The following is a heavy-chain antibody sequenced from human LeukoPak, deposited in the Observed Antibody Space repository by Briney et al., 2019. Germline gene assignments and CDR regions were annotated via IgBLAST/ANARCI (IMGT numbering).Heavy chain of an antibody. CDR1: GYTFTGYY. V-gene: IGHV1-2*02. CDR2: INPNSGGT. CDR3: ARVRALAARGGFDY. Sequence: ASVKVSCKASGYTFTGYYMHWVRQAPGQGLEWMGWINPNSGGTNYAQKFQGRVTMTRDTSISTAYMELSRLRSDDTAVYYCARVRALAARGGFDYWGQGTLVTVSS. J-gene: IGHJ4*02. D-gene: IGHD3-10*01.